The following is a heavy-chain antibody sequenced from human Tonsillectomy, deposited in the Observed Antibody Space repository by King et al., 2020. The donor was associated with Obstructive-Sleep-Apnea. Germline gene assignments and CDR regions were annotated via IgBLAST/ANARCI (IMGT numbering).Heavy chain of an antibody. D-gene: IGHD3-10*01. J-gene: IGHJ4*02. V-gene: IGHV4-59*08. CDR1: GVSITSYY. Sequence: QLQESGPGLVKPSETLSLTCTVSGVSITSYYWSWIRQPPGKGLEWIGYIYNSGSTNYNPPLKSRATLSVDTSKNQFSLKLSSVTAADTAVYYCARHGEYYYGSGSYLDYGGQGTLVTVSA. CDR2: IYNSGST. CDR3: ARHGEYYYGSGSYLDY.